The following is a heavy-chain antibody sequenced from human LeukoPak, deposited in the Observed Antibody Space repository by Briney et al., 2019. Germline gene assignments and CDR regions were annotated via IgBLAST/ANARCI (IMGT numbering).Heavy chain of an antibody. CDR1: GGTFSSYA. Sequence: ASVKVSCKASGGTFSSYAISWVRQAPGQGLEWMGWISAYNGNTNYAQKLQGRVTMTTDTSTSTAYMELSSLRSEDTAVYYCARLHDYGGNSGTWFDPWGQGTLVTVSS. J-gene: IGHJ5*02. D-gene: IGHD4-23*01. V-gene: IGHV1-18*01. CDR3: ARLHDYGGNSGTWFDP. CDR2: ISAYNGNT.